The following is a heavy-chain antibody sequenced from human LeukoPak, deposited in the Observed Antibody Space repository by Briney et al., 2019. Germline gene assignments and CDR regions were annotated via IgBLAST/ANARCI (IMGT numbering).Heavy chain of an antibody. CDR2: GYYSGTY. J-gene: IGHJ5*02. CDR3: ARRHYGGNSVWFDP. Sequence: SETLSLTCTVSGGSITSNYWSWIRQPPGKGLEWIGYGYYSGTYNYSPSLKSRVTISVDTSKNQFSLKLSSVTAADTAVYYCARRHYGGNSVWFDPWGQGTLVTVSS. CDR1: GGSITSNY. D-gene: IGHD4-23*01. V-gene: IGHV4-59*08.